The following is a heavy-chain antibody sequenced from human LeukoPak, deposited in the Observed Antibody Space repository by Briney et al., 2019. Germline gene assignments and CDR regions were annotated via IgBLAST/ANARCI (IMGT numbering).Heavy chain of an antibody. Sequence: PGGSLRLSCAASGFTFSSFGIHWVRQAPGKGLEWVAFIRYDGSDKYYADSVKGRFTISRDNSQNTLYLQMNSLRAEDTAVYYCAKDGSQVYYYDSRAYWGQGTLVTVSS. CDR2: IRYDGSDK. V-gene: IGHV3-30*02. CDR1: GFTFSSFG. J-gene: IGHJ4*02. D-gene: IGHD3-22*01. CDR3: AKDGSQVYYYDSRAY.